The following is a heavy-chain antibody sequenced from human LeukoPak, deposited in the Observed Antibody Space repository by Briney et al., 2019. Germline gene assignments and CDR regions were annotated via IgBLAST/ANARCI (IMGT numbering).Heavy chain of an antibody. CDR3: AKAQGYCDY. V-gene: IGHV3-23*01. Sequence: GGSLRLSCAASGSTFSSYAMSWVRQAPGRGLEWVSTISGTGPDTYYADSVKGRFTGSRDNSKNTLYLQMDSLRAEDTAVYYCAKAQGYCDYWGQGTLVTVSS. CDR1: GSTFSSYA. D-gene: IGHD2-15*01. J-gene: IGHJ4*02. CDR2: ISGTGPDT.